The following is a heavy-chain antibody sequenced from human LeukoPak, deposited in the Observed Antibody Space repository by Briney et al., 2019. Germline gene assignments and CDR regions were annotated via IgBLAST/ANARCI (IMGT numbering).Heavy chain of an antibody. CDR2: IYYRGST. Sequence: SQTLSLTCTVSDDSIKSGDNYWSWVRQSPGKGLEWIGYIYYRGSTSYNPSLKSRITLSVDTSKNQFSLTLSSVTAADTAVYYCARGSYYYDSTGYYFDYWGQGTLVSVSS. J-gene: IGHJ4*02. V-gene: IGHV4-30-4*01. CDR3: ARGSYYYDSTGYYFDY. D-gene: IGHD3-22*01. CDR1: DDSIKSGDNY.